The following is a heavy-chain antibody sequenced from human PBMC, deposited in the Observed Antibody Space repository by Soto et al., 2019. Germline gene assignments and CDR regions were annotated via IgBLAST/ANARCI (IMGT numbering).Heavy chain of an antibody. CDR2: ISSSSSYI. D-gene: IGHD6-13*01. V-gene: IGHV3-21*01. CDR1: GFTFSSYS. Sequence: PGGSLRLSCAASGFTFSSYSMNWVRQAPGKGLEWVSSISSSSSYIYYADSVKGRFTISRDNAKNSLYLQMNSLRAEDTAVYYCARGEQGSSSWYGRYYYYYMDVWGKGTTVTVSS. J-gene: IGHJ6*03. CDR3: ARGEQGSSSWYGRYYYYYMDV.